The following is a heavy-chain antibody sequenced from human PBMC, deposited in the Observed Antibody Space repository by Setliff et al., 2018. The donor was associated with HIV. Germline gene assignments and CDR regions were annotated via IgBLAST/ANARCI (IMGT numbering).Heavy chain of an antibody. J-gene: IGHJ4*02. Sequence: ASETLSLTCVVSGYSVTSDYYWGWIRQSPGKGLEWIGSVYYSGSTYHNPSLKSRITISIDASKDHFSLHLTSVTAADTAIYYCARVETMLLFFDLWGQGTLVTVSS. CDR1: GYSVTSDYY. D-gene: IGHD3-10*01. CDR3: ARVETMLLFFDL. CDR2: VYYSGST. V-gene: IGHV4-38-2*01.